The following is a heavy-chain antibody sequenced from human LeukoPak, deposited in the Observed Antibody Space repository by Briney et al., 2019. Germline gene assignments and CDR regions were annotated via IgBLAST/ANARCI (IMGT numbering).Heavy chain of an antibody. J-gene: IGHJ4*02. D-gene: IGHD2-15*01. CDR3: ANTPARWLRLEAFDY. Sequence: GGSLRLSCAASGFTFSGYAMSWVRQTPGKGLEWVSAISGSGGSTYYADSVQGRFTISRDNSMYTLYLQMNSLRAEDTAVYYCANTPARWLRLEAFDYWGRGTLVTVSS. V-gene: IGHV3-23*01. CDR1: GFTFSGYA. CDR2: ISGSGGST.